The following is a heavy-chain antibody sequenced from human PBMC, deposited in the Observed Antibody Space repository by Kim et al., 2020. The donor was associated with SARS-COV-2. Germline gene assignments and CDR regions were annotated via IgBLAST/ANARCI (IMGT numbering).Heavy chain of an antibody. V-gene: IGHV3-23*01. CDR1: GFTFSNYD. Sequence: GGSLRRSCAASGFTFSNYDMSWVRQAPGKGLEWVSTISGSGGSTYYVDSVKGRFTISRDNSKNTLYLQMNSLRVEDTAVYFCAKERIPAVTGYFDLWGRGTLVTV. J-gene: IGHJ2*01. D-gene: IGHD2-2*01. CDR3: AKERIPAVTGYFDL. CDR2: ISGSGGST.